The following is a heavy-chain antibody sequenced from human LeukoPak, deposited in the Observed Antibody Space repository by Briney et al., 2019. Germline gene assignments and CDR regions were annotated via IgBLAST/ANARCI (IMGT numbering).Heavy chain of an antibody. V-gene: IGHV3-9*01. D-gene: IGHD3-10*01. CDR1: GFTFDDYA. CDR3: AKGLYGSGVSTWFDP. Sequence: GGSLRLSCAASGFTFDDYAMHWVRQAPGKGLEWVSGISWNSGSIGYADSVKGRSTISRDNAKNSLYLQMNSLRAEDTALYYCAKGLYGSGVSTWFDPWGQGTLVTVSS. CDR2: ISWNSGSI. J-gene: IGHJ5*02.